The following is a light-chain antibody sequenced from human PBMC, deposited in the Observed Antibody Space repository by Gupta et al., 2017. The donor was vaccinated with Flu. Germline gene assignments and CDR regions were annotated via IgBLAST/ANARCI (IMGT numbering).Light chain of an antibody. J-gene: IGKJ1*01. Sequence: ESSIPPCWAGKKVSSHFLAWYQQKPGQAPKLLIYAASSMPTGLPSRFSGSGSRTDFTLTISSLQPEDFAVYYCQQCSSSPRTFGQGTKVEIK. CDR1: KKVSSHF. CDR2: AAS. V-gene: IGKV3-20*01. CDR3: QQCSSSPRT.